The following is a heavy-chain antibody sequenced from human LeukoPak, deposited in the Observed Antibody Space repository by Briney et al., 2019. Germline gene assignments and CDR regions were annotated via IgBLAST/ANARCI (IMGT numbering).Heavy chain of an antibody. CDR2: IYTSGST. CDR1: GGSISSYY. CDR3: ARDLSSSWYTNWFDP. V-gene: IGHV4-4*07. J-gene: IGHJ5*02. Sequence: SETLSFTCTVSGGSISSYYWSWIRQPAGKGLEWIGRIYTSGSTNYNPSLKSRVTMSVDTSKNQFSLKLSSVTAADTAVYYCARDLSSSWYTNWFDPWGQGTLVTVSS. D-gene: IGHD6-13*01.